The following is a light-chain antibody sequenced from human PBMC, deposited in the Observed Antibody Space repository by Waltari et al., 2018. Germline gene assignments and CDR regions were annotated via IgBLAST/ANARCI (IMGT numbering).Light chain of an antibody. Sequence: EIVLTQSPGTLSLSPGERATLSCRASQSVSSSYLAWYQQKPGQAPRLLIYGASSSATGIPDRFSGSGAGTDFTLTISRLEPKDFAVYYCQQYGSSPALTFGGGTKVEIK. CDR3: QQYGSSPALT. V-gene: IGKV3-20*01. J-gene: IGKJ4*01. CDR1: QSVSSSY. CDR2: GAS.